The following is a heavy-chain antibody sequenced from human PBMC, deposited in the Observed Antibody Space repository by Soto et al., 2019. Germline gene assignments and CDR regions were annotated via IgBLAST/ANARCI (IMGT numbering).Heavy chain of an antibody. CDR1: GVSISSSSW. CDR3: AGGFGSGHYDY. Sequence: QVQLQQSGPGLVTPSGTLSLTCDVSGVSISSSSWWSWVRQPPGKGLEWVGEIYHSGSTNYNPCLRSRVPLSVDKSKNHCSLRLTSVTAADTAVYYCAGGFGSGHYDYWGQGSLVTVSS. CDR2: IYHSGST. D-gene: IGHD3-10*01. V-gene: IGHV4-4*02. J-gene: IGHJ4*02.